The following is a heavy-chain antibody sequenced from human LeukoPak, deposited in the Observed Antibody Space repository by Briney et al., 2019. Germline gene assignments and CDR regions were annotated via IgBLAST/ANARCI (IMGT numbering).Heavy chain of an antibody. CDR1: GYTFTSYA. J-gene: IGHJ6*02. CDR2: INAGNGNT. CDR3: AKVYGDYGAYYYYGMDV. Sequence: ASVKVSCKASGYTFTSYAMHWVRQAPGQRLEWMGWINAGNGNTKYSQKFQGRVTITRDTSASTVFMELSSLRSEDTAVYYCAKVYGDYGAYYYYGMDVWGQGTTVTVSS. D-gene: IGHD4-17*01. V-gene: IGHV1-3*01.